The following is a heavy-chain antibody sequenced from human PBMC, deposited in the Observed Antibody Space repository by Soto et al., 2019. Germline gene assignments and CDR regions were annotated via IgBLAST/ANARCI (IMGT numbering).Heavy chain of an antibody. Sequence: GASVKVSCKASGGTFSSYAISWVRQAPGQGLEWMGGIIPIFGTANYAQKFQGRVTITADESTSTAYMELSSLRSEDTAVYYCVKAWALRYFDWLLDYWGQGTLVTVSS. CDR1: GGTFSSYA. V-gene: IGHV1-69*13. J-gene: IGHJ4*02. CDR2: IIPIFGTA. CDR3: VKAWALRYFDWLLDY. D-gene: IGHD3-9*01.